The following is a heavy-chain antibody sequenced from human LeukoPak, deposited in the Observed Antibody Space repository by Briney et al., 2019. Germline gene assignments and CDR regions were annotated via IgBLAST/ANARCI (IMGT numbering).Heavy chain of an antibody. J-gene: IGHJ4*02. D-gene: IGHD2/OR15-2a*01. Sequence: TSETLSLTCTVSGGSIISYYWNWIRQPAGKGLEWIGRIYTSGSTSYNPSLRSRITISVDKSKNQFSLNLSYVTAADTAVYYCARDQGLYLYFDYWGQGTLVTVSS. CDR1: GGSIISYY. CDR3: ARDQGLYLYFDY. CDR2: IYTSGST. V-gene: IGHV4-4*07.